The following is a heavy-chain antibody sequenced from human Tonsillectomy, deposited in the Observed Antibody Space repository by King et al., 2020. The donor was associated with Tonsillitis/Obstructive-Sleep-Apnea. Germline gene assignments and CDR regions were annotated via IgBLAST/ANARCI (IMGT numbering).Heavy chain of an antibody. J-gene: IGHJ6*03. CDR3: EKDTGTFLTPYMDG. CDR1: GFTFDDYA. D-gene: IGHD1-14*01. Sequence: VQLVESGGALVQPGRSLRLSCAASGFTFDDYAMHWVRQAPGKGLEWVSGITWNSGDIGYADSVKGRFTISRDNAQNSLYLQMNSLRAEDTALYYCEKDTGTFLTPYMDGGGKGTTVTVSS. V-gene: IGHV3-9*01. CDR2: ITWNSGDI.